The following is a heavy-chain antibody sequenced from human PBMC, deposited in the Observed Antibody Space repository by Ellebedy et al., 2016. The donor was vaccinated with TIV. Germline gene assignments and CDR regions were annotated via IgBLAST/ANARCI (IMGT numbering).Heavy chain of an antibody. J-gene: IGHJ3*02. CDR2: INTNANIP. Sequence: AASVKVSCKASGYSISDYAMNWVRQAPGQGLEWMGWINTNANIPSYAQGFTVRFVFSLDTSINTAYLQITGLEADDIGVYYCARDIRSYAERLLSAFDIWGQGTLVTVSS. V-gene: IGHV7-4-1*02. CDR1: GYSISDYA. D-gene: IGHD2-2*01. CDR3: ARDIRSYAERLLSAFDI.